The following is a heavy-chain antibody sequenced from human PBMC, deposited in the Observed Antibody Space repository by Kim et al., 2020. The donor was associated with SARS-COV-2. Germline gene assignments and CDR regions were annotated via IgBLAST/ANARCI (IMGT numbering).Heavy chain of an antibody. CDR1: GGTFSSYA. CDR2: IIPIFGTA. D-gene: IGHD3-9*01. J-gene: IGHJ4*02. Sequence: SVKVSCKASGGTFSSYAISWVRQAPGQGLEWMGGIIPIFGTANYAQKFQGRVTITADESTSTAYMELSSLRSEDTAVYYCASLYYDILTGYYFWGQGTLVTVSS. V-gene: IGHV1-69*13. CDR3: ASLYYDILTGYYF.